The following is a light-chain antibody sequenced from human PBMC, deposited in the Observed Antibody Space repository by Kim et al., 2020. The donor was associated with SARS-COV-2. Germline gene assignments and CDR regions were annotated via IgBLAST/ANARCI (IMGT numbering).Light chain of an antibody. CDR3: SSYTSRSTVV. CDR1: SSDVGGYNY. V-gene: IGLV2-14*04. CDR2: DVS. J-gene: IGLJ2*01. Sequence: GQSITNTCTGTSSDVGGYNYVSWYQQHPGKAPKLMIYDVSKRPSGISNRFSGSKSGNTASLTISGLQAEDEADYYCSSYTSRSTVVFGGGTQLTVL.